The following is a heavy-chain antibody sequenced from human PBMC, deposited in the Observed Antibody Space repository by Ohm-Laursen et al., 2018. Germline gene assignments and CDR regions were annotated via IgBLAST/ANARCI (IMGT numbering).Heavy chain of an antibody. J-gene: IGHJ3*02. D-gene: IGHD3-16*01. V-gene: IGHV3-33*08. CDR2: IWYDGSNR. CDR1: GFTFSNYW. CDR3: ARDSIRNAFDI. Sequence: SLRLSCAASGFTFSNYWMNWVRQAPGKGLEWVAVIWYDGSNRYYADSVKGRFTISRDNAKNSLYLQMNSLRAEDTAVYYCARDSIRNAFDIWGQGTMVTVSS.